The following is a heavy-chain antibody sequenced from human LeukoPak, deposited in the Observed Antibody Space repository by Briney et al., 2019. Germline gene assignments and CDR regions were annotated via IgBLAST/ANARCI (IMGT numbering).Heavy chain of an antibody. J-gene: IGHJ3*02. CDR1: GGSFSGYY. Sequence: SETLSLTCAVYGGSFSGYYWSWLRQPPGKGLEWIGEINHSGSTNYSPSLKSRVTISVDTSKNQFSLKLSSVTAADTAVYCCARGRWQWELLARGAFDIWGQGTKVTVSS. CDR3: ARGRWQWELLARGAFDI. CDR2: INHSGST. D-gene: IGHD1-26*01. V-gene: IGHV4-34*01.